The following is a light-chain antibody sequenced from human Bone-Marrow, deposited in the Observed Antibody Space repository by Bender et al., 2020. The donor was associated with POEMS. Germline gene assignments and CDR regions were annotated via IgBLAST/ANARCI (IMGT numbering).Light chain of an antibody. CDR3: SSYAGSNIVI. CDR1: GSDVGAYNY. V-gene: IGLV2-8*01. J-gene: IGLJ2*01. CDR2: EVN. Sequence: QSALTQPPSASGSPGQSVTISCTGTGSDVGAYNYVSWYQQHPGEAPKLIISEVNRRPSGVPGRFSGSKSGDTASLTVSGLQPEDEADYYCSSYAGSNIVIFGGGTKLSVL.